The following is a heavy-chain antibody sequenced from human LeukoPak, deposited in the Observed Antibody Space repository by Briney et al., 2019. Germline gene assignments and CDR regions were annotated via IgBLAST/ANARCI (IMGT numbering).Heavy chain of an antibody. CDR2: INWNGGST. D-gene: IGHD6-13*01. Sequence: GGSLRLSCAASGFTFDDYGMSWVRQAPGKGLEWVSGINWNGGSTGYADSVKGRFTISRDNAKNSLYLQMNSLRAEDTALYYCAREAAAGIYYYYYYMDVWGKGTTVTVSS. J-gene: IGHJ6*03. CDR3: AREAAAGIYYYYYYMDV. V-gene: IGHV3-20*04. CDR1: GFTFDDYG.